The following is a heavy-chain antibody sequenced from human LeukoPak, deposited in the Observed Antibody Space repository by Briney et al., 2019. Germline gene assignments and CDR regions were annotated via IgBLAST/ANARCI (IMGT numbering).Heavy chain of an antibody. Sequence: GGSLRLSCAASGFTFRSYGMSWVRQAPGKGLEWVSDISGSGGGTYYADSVKGRFTISRDNSKNTLYLQMNSLRAEDTAVYYCAKDRGYNYQYYYCMDVWGKGTTVTISS. V-gene: IGHV3-23*01. D-gene: IGHD5-18*01. J-gene: IGHJ6*03. CDR2: ISGSGGGT. CDR3: AKDRGYNYQYYYCMDV. CDR1: GFTFRSYG.